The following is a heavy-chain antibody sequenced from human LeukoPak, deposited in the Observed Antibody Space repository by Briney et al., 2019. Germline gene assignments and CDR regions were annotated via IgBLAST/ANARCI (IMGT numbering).Heavy chain of an antibody. CDR2: ISYDGSRT. V-gene: IGHV3-30*04. D-gene: IGHD5-18*01. CDR1: GFTFTNFA. Sequence: GGSLSLSCGASGFTFTNFAMHWVRQAPGKGLEWVALISYDGSRTYYADSVKGRFTISRDNAKNSLYLQMNSLRAEDTAVYYCARVQLWLRGEGVFDYWGQGTLVTVSS. CDR3: ARVQLWLRGEGVFDY. J-gene: IGHJ4*02.